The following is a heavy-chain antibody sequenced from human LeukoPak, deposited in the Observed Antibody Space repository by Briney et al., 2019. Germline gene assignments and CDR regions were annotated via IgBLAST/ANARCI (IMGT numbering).Heavy chain of an antibody. CDR3: AREAPGSGNFDF. J-gene: IGHJ4*02. D-gene: IGHD3-10*01. CDR1: GYTFTYYY. V-gene: IGHV1-2*02. Sequence: ASVKVSCKTFGYTFTYYYLHWVRQGPGQGLEWMGWFNPNSVGTNSAQKFQGRVTMTSDTSITTAYMELTSLRSDDTAVYYCAREAPGSGNFDFWGQGTLVTVSS. CDR2: FNPNSVGT.